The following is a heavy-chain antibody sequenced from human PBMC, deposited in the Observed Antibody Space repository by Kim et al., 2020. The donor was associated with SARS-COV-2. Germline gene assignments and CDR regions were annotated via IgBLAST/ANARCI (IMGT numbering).Heavy chain of an antibody. CDR2: IYPGDSDT. Sequence: GESLKIACKGSGYSFTSYWIGWVRQMPGKGLEWMGIIYPGDSDTRYSPSFQGQVTISADKSISTAYLQWSSLKASDTAMYYCARHFPYSRIWRHRYYFDYWGQGPLVTVSS. V-gene: IGHV5-51*01. CDR1: GYSFTSYW. J-gene: IGHJ4*02. D-gene: IGHD6-13*01. CDR3: ARHFPYSRIWRHRYYFDY.